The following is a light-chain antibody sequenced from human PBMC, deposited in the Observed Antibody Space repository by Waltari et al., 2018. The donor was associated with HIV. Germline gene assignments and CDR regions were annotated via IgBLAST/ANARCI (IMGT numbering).Light chain of an antibody. CDR3: QSYDSRLSGSVV. V-gene: IGLV1-40*01. J-gene: IGLJ2*01. CDR2: DNN. Sequence: QSVLTQPPSVSGAPGQSVTISCSGSNSNIGAGFDVHWYQQVPGTAPRPLIYDNNNRPSGVPDRCSGSKSGTSASLAINGLQSEDEADYYCQSYDSRLSGSVVFGGGTKVTVL. CDR1: NSNIGAGFD.